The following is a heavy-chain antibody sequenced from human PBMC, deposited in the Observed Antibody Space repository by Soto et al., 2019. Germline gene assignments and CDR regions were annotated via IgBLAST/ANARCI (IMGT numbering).Heavy chain of an antibody. V-gene: IGHV3-48*03. J-gene: IGHJ6*02. D-gene: IGHD3-10*01. CDR1: GFTFSSYE. CDR3: ARVQIYGSGSYYLYYYYGMDV. Sequence: SLRLSCAASGFTFSSYEMNWVRQAPGKGLEWVSYISSSGSTIYYADSVKGRFTISRDNAKNSLYLQMNSLRAEDTAVYYCARVQIYGSGSYYLYYYYGMDVWGQGTTVTVSS. CDR2: ISSSGSTI.